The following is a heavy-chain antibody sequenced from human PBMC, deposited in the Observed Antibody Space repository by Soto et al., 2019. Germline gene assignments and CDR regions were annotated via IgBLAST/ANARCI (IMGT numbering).Heavy chain of an antibody. CDR2: TSSDGNNK. Sequence: GGSLRLSCAASGFTFSSYPMHWVRQAPGKGLEWVAITSSDGNNKYYADSVKGRFTISRDNSKNTLYLQMNSLRAEDTAVYYCARESTTVTSYYFDYWGQGTLVTVSS. V-gene: IGHV3-30-3*01. J-gene: IGHJ4*02. CDR3: ARESTTVTSYYFDY. D-gene: IGHD4-17*01. CDR1: GFTFSSYP.